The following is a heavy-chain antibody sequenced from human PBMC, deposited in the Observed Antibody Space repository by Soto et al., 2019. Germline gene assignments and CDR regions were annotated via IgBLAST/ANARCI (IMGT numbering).Heavy chain of an antibody. CDR1: GFTFSDYY. CDR2: ISESGSTI. V-gene: IGHV3-11*01. Sequence: GSLRLSCEVSGFTFSDYYMSWIRQAPGKGLEWVSYISESGSTINYADSVKGRFTMSRDNAKNSLYLQMNSLRAEDTAVYYCARVLARGVVDYWGQGTLVTVSS. J-gene: IGHJ4*02. D-gene: IGHD3-10*01. CDR3: ARVLARGVVDY.